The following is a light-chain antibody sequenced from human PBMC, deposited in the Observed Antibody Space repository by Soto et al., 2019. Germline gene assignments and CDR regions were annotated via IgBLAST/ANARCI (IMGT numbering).Light chain of an antibody. V-gene: IGKV1-12*01. CDR2: AAS. J-gene: IGKJ4*01. CDR1: QGISSW. Sequence: DIQMTQSPSSVSASVGDRVTITCRASQGISSWLAWYPQKPGKAPKLLIYAASSLHIGVPSRFSGSGSGTDFTLTISSLQSEDFATYYCQQTNSFPLTFGGGTKVQIK. CDR3: QQTNSFPLT.